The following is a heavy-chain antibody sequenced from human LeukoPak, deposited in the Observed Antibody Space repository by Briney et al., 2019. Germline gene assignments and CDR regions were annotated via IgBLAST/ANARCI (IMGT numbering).Heavy chain of an antibody. V-gene: IGHV1-18*01. D-gene: IGHD1-1*01. CDR1: GYTFTSYG. CDR3: ARDRLNPGGACLDY. CDR2: ISAYNGNT. Sequence: ASVTVSCKASGYTFTSYGISWVRQAPGQGLEWMGWISAYNGNTNYAQKPQGRVTMTTDTSTSTAYMELRSLRSDDTAVYYCARDRLNPGGACLDYWGQGTLVTVSS. J-gene: IGHJ4*02.